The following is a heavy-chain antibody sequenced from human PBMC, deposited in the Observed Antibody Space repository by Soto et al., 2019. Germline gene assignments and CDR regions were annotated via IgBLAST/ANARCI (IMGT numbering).Heavy chain of an antibody. CDR3: AKDRAYDILTGYYMD. CDR2: ISGSGGST. J-gene: IGHJ4*02. V-gene: IGHV3-23*01. D-gene: IGHD3-9*01. CDR1: GFTFSSYA. Sequence: GGSLRLSCAASGFTFSSYAMSWVRQAPGKGLEWVSAISGSGGSTYYADSVKGRFTISRDNSKNTLYLQMNSLRAEDTAVYYCAKDRAYDILTGYYMDWGQGTLVTVSS.